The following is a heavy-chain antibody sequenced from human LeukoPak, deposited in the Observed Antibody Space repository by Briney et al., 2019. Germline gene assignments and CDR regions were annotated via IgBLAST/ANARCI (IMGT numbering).Heavy chain of an antibody. V-gene: IGHV4-4*07. CDR1: GGSISSYH. CDR3: ARDGLYSYGYSYFDY. J-gene: IGHJ4*02. Sequence: SETLSLTCTVSGGSISSYHWSWIRQPAGKGLEWIGRIYTSGSTNYNPSLKSRVTMSVDTSKNQFSLQLSSVTAADTALYYCARDGLYSYGYSYFDYWGQGTLVTVSS. D-gene: IGHD5-18*01. CDR2: IYTSGST.